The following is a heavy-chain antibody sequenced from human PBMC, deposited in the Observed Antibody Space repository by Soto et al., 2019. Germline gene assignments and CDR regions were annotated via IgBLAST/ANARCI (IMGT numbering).Heavy chain of an antibody. D-gene: IGHD6-19*01. V-gene: IGHV1-18*01. CDR3: AREGGWFYYGMDV. Sequence: QGQLVQSGAEVKKPGASVKVSCKASGYTFTSYGISWVRQAPGQGLEWMGWISAYNGNTNYAQNLQGRVTMTTDTATSTVYMELRSLRSDDTAVYYCAREGGWFYYGMDVWGQGTTVTVSS. CDR1: GYTFTSYG. J-gene: IGHJ6*02. CDR2: ISAYNGNT.